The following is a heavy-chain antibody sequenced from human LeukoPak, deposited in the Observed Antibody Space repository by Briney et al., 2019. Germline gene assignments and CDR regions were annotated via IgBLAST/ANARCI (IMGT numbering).Heavy chain of an antibody. CDR3: AKDRSGTNSDFDY. Sequence: PGGSLRLSCAASGFSLSSYAMTWVRQAPGKGLEWVSAISASGGTTYYVDSVKGRFTISRDNAKSTLYLQMNSLRAEDTAVYYCAKDRSGTNSDFDYWGQGTLVTVSS. V-gene: IGHV3-23*01. J-gene: IGHJ4*02. CDR1: GFSLSSYA. CDR2: ISASGGTT. D-gene: IGHD1-14*01.